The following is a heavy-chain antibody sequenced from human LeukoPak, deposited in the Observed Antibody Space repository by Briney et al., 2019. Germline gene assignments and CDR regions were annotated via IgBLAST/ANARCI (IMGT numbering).Heavy chain of an antibody. Sequence: GASVKVSCKASGYTFTSYDINWVRHATGQGLEWMGWMSPNSGDTGYAQKVQGRVTMTRDTSISTAYMELTSLRSEDTAVYYCARGPPNWGFDFWGQGALVTVSS. CDR3: ARGPPNWGFDF. D-gene: IGHD7-27*01. J-gene: IGHJ4*02. CDR2: MSPNSGDT. CDR1: GYTFTSYD. V-gene: IGHV1-8*01.